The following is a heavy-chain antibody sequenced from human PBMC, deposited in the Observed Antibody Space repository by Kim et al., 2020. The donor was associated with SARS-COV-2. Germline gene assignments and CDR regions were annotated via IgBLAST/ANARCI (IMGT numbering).Heavy chain of an antibody. J-gene: IGHJ3*02. Sequence: GGSLRLSCAASGFTFSSYDMHWVRQATGKGLEWVSAIGTAGDTYYPGSVKGRFTISRENAKNSLHLQMNSLRAGATAVYYCARGGGSGSYSGDAFDIWGQGTIVTVSS. CDR1: GFTFSSYD. CDR2: IGTAGDT. V-gene: IGHV3-13*04. D-gene: IGHD3-10*01. CDR3: ARGGGSGSYSGDAFDI.